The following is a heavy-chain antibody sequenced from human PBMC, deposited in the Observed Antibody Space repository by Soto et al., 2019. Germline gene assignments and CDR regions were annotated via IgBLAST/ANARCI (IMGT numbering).Heavy chain of an antibody. CDR1: GFTFSSYA. Sequence: EVQLLESGGGLGQPGGSLRLSCAASGFTFSSYAMSWVRQAPGKGLERVSAISGSGGTTYYAESVKGRFTTSRDNSKKTLSLRTNSLRAEDTAVDYCAEGGQFTVRAYYLDYWGQGTQVTVSS. CDR2: ISGSGGTT. D-gene: IGHD4-4*01. V-gene: IGHV3-23*01. CDR3: AEGGQFTVRAYYLDY. J-gene: IGHJ4*02.